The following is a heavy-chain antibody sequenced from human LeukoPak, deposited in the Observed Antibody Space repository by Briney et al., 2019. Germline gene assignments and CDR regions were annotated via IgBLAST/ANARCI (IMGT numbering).Heavy chain of an antibody. CDR2: ISNSGST. J-gene: IGHJ5*02. Sequence: ALSLTCSFSGDSISGRTYYCTWTRQHPEKGLEWIGYISNSGSTNYTTAHKRRANIPVDTSKRQFSLKLTSVTAEDTAIYYCARDVSSMFPAWFDPWGQGILVIVSS. CDR3: ARDVSSMFPAWFDP. V-gene: IGHV4-31*03. D-gene: IGHD6-6*01. CDR1: GDSISGRTYY.